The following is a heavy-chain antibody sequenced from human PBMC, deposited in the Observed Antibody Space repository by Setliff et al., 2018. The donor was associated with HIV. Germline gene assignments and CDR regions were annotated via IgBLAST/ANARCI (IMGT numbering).Heavy chain of an antibody. CDR1: GDSISGFF. V-gene: IGHV2-70*16. J-gene: IGHJ4*02. CDR3: AQIRADSYGYGALGF. Sequence: TLSLTCNVSGDSISGFFWTWIRQPPGKALEWLARIDWEDDKFYSTSLKTRLTISKDTSKNQVVLTMTNMDPVDTATYYCAQIRADSYGYGALGFWGQGTLVTVSS. CDR2: IDWEDDK. D-gene: IGHD5-18*01.